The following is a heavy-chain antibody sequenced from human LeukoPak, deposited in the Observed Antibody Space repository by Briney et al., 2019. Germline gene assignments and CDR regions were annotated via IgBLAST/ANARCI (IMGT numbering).Heavy chain of an antibody. Sequence: SVKVSCKASGGTFSSYAISWVRQAPGQGLEWMGGIIPIFGTANYAQKFQGRVTITADESTSTAYMELSSLRSEDTAVYYCARGQSAYDFWSGYYTKYYFDYWGQGTLVTVSS. CDR1: GGTFSSYA. D-gene: IGHD3-3*01. CDR2: IIPIFGTA. CDR3: ARGQSAYDFWSGYYTKYYFDY. J-gene: IGHJ4*02. V-gene: IGHV1-69*13.